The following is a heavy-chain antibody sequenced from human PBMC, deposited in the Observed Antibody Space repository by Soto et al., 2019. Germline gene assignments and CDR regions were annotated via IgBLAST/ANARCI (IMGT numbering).Heavy chain of an antibody. Sequence: SSETLSLTCTVSGDSISSGSYYWNWMRQHPGKGLEWIGYVYYSGSTYYNPSLKSRITISRDTSKNQFSLRLSSVTAADTAMYYCARDNPDVGLPGFDPWGQGILVTVPS. J-gene: IGHJ5*02. CDR2: VYYSGST. CDR1: GDSISSGSYY. D-gene: IGHD1-26*01. CDR3: ARDNPDVGLPGFDP. V-gene: IGHV4-31*03.